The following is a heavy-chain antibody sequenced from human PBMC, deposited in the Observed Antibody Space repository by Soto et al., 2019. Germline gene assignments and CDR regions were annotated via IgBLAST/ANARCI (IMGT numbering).Heavy chain of an antibody. CDR1: GYTFTSYG. J-gene: IGHJ4*02. Sequence: QVQLVQSGAEVKKPGASVKVSCKASGYTFTSYGISWVRQAPGQGLEWMGWISTYNGNTDYAQKRQGRVTMTTDTSTSTAYMELRSLRSDDTAVYYCARVPATGYYYDSSGYYYFDYWGQGTLVTVSS. D-gene: IGHD3-22*01. CDR3: ARVPATGYYYDSSGYYYFDY. CDR2: ISTYNGNT. V-gene: IGHV1-18*01.